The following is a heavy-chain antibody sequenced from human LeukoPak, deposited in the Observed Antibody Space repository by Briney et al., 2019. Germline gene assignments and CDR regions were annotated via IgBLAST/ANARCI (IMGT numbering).Heavy chain of an antibody. Sequence: GRSLRLSCAASGFTFSSYAMHWVRQAPGKGLVWVAGISYDGSNKYYADSVNGRFTISRDTSKETLYPQMNSLKAKDTAVYYYARDSDTIYCSSTSCYAYYFDYWGQGTLVSVSS. V-gene: IGHV3-30-3*01. CDR1: GFTFSSYA. J-gene: IGHJ4*02. CDR2: ISYDGSNK. D-gene: IGHD2-2*01. CDR3: ARDSDTIYCSSTSCYAYYFDY.